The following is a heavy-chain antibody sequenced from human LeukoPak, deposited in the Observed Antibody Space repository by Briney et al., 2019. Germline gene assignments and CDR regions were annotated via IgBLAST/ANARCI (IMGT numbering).Heavy chain of an antibody. D-gene: IGHD6-19*01. J-gene: IGHJ4*02. CDR3: ARHAAIGGSGWYGFDY. CDR1: GGSISSYY. CDR2: IYYSGST. Sequence: SETLFLTCTVSGGSISSYYWSWIRQPPGKGLEWIGYIYYSGSTNYNPPLKSRVTISVDTSKNQFSLKLSSVAAADTAVYYCARHAAIGGSGWYGFDYWGQGTLVTVSS. V-gene: IGHV4-59*08.